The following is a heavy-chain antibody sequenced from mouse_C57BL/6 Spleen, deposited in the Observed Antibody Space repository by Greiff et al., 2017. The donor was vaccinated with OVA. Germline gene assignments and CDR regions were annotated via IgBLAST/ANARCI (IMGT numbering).Heavy chain of an antibody. CDR3: ARNYVVDYYAMDY. Sequence: QVQLQQSGAELVRPGTSVTVSCKASGYAFTNYLIEWVQQWPGQGLEWIGVINPGSGGTNYNEKFKGKATLTADKSSSTAYMQLSSLTSEDSAVYFCARNYVVDYYAMDYWGQGTSVTVSS. CDR1: GYAFTNYL. V-gene: IGHV1-54*01. D-gene: IGHD1-1*01. CDR2: INPGSGGT. J-gene: IGHJ4*01.